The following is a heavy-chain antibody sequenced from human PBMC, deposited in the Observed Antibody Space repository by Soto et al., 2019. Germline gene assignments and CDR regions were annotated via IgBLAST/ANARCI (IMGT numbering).Heavy chain of an antibody. V-gene: IGHV4-30-4*01. CDR3: ATVYSNYVVWFDP. Sequence: SETLSLTCTVSGGSISSGDYYWSWIRQPPGKGLEWIGYIYYSGSTYYNPSLKSRVTISVDTSKNQFSLKLSSVTAADTAVYYCATVYSNYVVWFDPWAQGTLVTV. CDR1: GGSISSGDYY. J-gene: IGHJ5*02. CDR2: IYYSGST. D-gene: IGHD4-4*01.